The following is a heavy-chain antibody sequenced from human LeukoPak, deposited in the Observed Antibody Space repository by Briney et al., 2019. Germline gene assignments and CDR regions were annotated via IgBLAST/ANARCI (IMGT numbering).Heavy chain of an antibody. CDR2: ISPKDGDT. J-gene: IGHJ4*02. V-gene: IGHV1-2*02. D-gene: IGHD3-16*02. CDR1: GNTFTDYF. Sequence: GASVKVSCKASGNTFTDYFTHWVRQVPGQRLEWMGWISPKDGDTKYAQKFQGRVTMSRDTSISTAYMELSSLISDDTALYYCAIVVNWGQGTLVSVSS. CDR3: AIVVN.